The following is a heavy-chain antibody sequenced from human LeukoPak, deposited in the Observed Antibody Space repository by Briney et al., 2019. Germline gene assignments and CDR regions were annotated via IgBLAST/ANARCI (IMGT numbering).Heavy chain of an antibody. CDR2: ISYDGSNK. V-gene: IGHV3-30*03. CDR1: GFTFSSYG. CDR3: ARGGFLSWFDP. Sequence: GSLRLSCAASGFTFSSYGMHWIRQAPGKGLEWVAVISYDGSNKYYADSVKGRFTISRDNAKNSLYLQMNSLRAEDTAVYYCARGGFLSWFDPWGQGTLVTVSS. D-gene: IGHD2/OR15-2a*01. J-gene: IGHJ5*02.